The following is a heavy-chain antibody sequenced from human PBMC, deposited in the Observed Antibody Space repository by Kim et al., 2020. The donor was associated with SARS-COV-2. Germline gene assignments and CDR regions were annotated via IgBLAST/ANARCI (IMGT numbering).Heavy chain of an antibody. V-gene: IGHV3-48*02. Sequence: YADSVKGRFTISRDNAKNSLYLQMNSLRDEDTAVYYCARDPRIAVDWFDPWGQGTLVTVSS. D-gene: IGHD6-19*01. CDR3: ARDPRIAVDWFDP. J-gene: IGHJ5*02.